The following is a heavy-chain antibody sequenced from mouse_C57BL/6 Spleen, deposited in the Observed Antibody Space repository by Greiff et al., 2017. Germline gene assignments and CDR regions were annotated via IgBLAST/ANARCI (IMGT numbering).Heavy chain of an antibody. Sequence: EVMLVESEGGLVQPGSSMKLSCTASGFTFSDYYMAWVRQVPEKGLEWVANINYDGSSTYYLDSLKSRFIISRDNAKNILYLQMSSLKSEDTATYYCARGGLRGFAYWGQGTLVTVSA. CDR1: GFTFSDYY. CDR2: INYDGSST. J-gene: IGHJ3*01. V-gene: IGHV5-16*01. CDR3: ARGGLRGFAY. D-gene: IGHD2-4*01.